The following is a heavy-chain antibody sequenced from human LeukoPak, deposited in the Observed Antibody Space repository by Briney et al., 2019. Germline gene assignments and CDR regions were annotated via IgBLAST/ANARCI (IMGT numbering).Heavy chain of an antibody. J-gene: IGHJ5*02. D-gene: IGHD3-16*01. Sequence: SETLSLTCAVSGGSISSNNWWGWVRQPPGKGLEWIGEIYHSGSPNYNPSLKSRVTISVDKSRNHFSLNLSSVTAADTAVYYCARHYGPWGQGTLVAVSS. CDR2: IYHSGSP. V-gene: IGHV4-4*02. CDR1: GGSISSNNW. CDR3: ARHYGP.